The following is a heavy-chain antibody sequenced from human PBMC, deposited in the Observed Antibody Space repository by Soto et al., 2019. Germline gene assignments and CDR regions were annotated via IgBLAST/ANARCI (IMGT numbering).Heavy chain of an antibody. V-gene: IGHV3-30*18. D-gene: IGHD3-3*01. CDR3: AKYQSVYGSYFYGLDV. Sequence: GGSLRLSCAASGFTFSSYGMHWVRQAPGKGLEWVAVISYDGSNKYYADSVKGRFTISRDNSKNTLYLQMNSLRAEDTAVYYCAKYQSVYGSYFYGLDVWGQGTTVTVSS. CDR2: ISYDGSNK. CDR1: GFTFSSYG. J-gene: IGHJ6*02.